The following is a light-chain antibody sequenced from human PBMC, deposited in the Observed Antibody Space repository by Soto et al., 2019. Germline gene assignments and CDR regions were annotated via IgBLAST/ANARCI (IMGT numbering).Light chain of an antibody. CDR3: TSYTTSSTYV. CDR2: DVS. V-gene: IGLV2-14*03. J-gene: IGLJ1*01. CDR1: SSDVDAYNF. Sequence: QSVLTQPASVSGSPGQSIAISCTGTSSDVDAYNFVSWYQHHPGKAPKLMIFDVSNRPSGVSNRFSGSKSGNTASLTISGLQAEDEADYYFTSYTTSSTYVFGTGTKLTVL.